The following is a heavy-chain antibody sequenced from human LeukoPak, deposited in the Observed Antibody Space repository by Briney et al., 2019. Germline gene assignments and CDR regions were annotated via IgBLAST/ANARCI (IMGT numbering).Heavy chain of an antibody. Sequence: QPGGSLRLSCAVSGITLSNYGMSWVRQAPGKGLEWVSYISSSSSTIYYADSVKGRFTISRDNAKNSLYLQMNSLRAEDTAVYYCARDLPGPWRYWGQGTLVTVSS. D-gene: IGHD3-3*01. CDR1: GITLSNYG. J-gene: IGHJ4*02. CDR2: ISSSSSTI. CDR3: ARDLPGPWRY. V-gene: IGHV3-48*04.